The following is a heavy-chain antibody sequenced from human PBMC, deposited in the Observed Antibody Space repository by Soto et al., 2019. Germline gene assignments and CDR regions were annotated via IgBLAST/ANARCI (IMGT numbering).Heavy chain of an antibody. V-gene: IGHV3-30*18. CDR3: AKGIQLWYYYYYGMDV. CDR2: ISYDGSNK. D-gene: IGHD5-18*01. Sequence: SLGLSCAASGFTFSSYGMHWVRQAPGKGLEWVAVISYDGSNKYYADSVKGRFTISRDNSKNTLYLQMNSLRAEDTAVYYCAKGIQLWYYYYYGMDVWGQGTTVTVFS. J-gene: IGHJ6*02. CDR1: GFTFSSYG.